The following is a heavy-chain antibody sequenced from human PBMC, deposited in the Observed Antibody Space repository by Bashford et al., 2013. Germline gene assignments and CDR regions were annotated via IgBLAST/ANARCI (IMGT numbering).Heavy chain of an antibody. CDR3: AKDYCAGDCASFFDL. D-gene: IGHD2-21*02. Sequence: ASVKVSCKASGYTFSSFGITWVRQAPGQGLEWMGWINPNRGDTNYAQNFQGRVSMTRDTSISTAYLELSRLRSDDTAVYYCAKDYCAGDCASFFDLWGRGTLVTVSS. CDR1: GYTFSSFG. V-gene: IGHV1-2*02. CDR2: INPNRGDT. J-gene: IGHJ2*01.